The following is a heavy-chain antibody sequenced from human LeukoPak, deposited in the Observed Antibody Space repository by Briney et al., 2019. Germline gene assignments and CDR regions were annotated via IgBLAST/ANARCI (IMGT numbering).Heavy chain of an antibody. CDR2: ISAYNGNT. CDR3: ARGFQAGTPPPFVY. CDR1: GFTFSSYA. J-gene: IGHJ4*02. Sequence: PGGSLRLSCAASGFTFSSYAMSWVRQAPGKGLEWMGWISAYNGNTNYAQKLQGRVTMTTDTSTSTAYMELRSLRSDDTAVYYCARGFQAGTPPPFVYWGQGTLVTVSS. D-gene: IGHD6-19*01. V-gene: IGHV1-18*01.